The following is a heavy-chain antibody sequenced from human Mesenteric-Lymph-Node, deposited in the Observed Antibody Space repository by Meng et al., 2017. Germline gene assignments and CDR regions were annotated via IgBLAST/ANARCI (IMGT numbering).Heavy chain of an antibody. CDR1: GGSISSGDYY. CDR3: ARGQKGYFDL. J-gene: IGHJ2*01. CDR2: IYYSGST. Sequence: QVRLKGSGPGLVKPSQTLSLTCTVSGGSISSGDYYWSWIRQPPGKGLEWIGSIYYSGSTYYNPSLKSRITISVDTSKNQFSLKLSSVTAADTAVYYCARGQKGYFDLWGRGTLVTVSS. V-gene: IGHV4-30-4*01.